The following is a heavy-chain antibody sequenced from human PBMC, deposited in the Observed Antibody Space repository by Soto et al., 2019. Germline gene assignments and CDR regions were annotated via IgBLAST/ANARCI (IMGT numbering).Heavy chain of an antibody. J-gene: IGHJ4*02. CDR2: IYYSGST. CDR1: GGSISSGDYY. Sequence: QVQLQESGPGLVKPSQTLSLTCTVSGGSISSGDYYWSWIRQPPGKGLEWIGYIYYSGSTYYNPSLMSRDTISVDTSRNQLDLQLSSVTAADTAVYYCAAGFGVVIEYFDYWGQGTLVIVSS. V-gene: IGHV4-30-4*01. D-gene: IGHD3-3*01. CDR3: AAGFGVVIEYFDY.